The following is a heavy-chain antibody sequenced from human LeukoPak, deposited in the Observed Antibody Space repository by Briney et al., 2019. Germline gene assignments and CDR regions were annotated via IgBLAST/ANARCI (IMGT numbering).Heavy chain of an antibody. Sequence: GGSLRLSCAASGFTFCGSAMHWVRQASGKGLEWVGRIRSKANSYATAYAASVKGRFTISRDNSKNTLYLQMNSLRAEDTAVYYCAKNIVVVVAALPCPYFDYWGQGTLVTVSS. D-gene: IGHD2-15*01. CDR2: IRSKANSYAT. CDR1: GFTFCGSA. J-gene: IGHJ4*02. V-gene: IGHV3-73*01. CDR3: AKNIVVVVAALPCPYFDY.